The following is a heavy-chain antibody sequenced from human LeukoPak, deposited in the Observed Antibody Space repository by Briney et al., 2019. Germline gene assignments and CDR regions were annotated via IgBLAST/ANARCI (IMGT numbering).Heavy chain of an antibody. Sequence: GGSLRLSCAASGFTFSSYAMHWVRQAPGKGLEWVANIKQDGSEKYYVDSVKGRFTISRDNAKNSLCLQMNSLRAEDTAVYYCARDARIAASDYWGQGTLVTVSS. CDR3: ARDARIAASDY. CDR1: GFTFSSYA. CDR2: IKQDGSEK. D-gene: IGHD6-13*01. J-gene: IGHJ4*02. V-gene: IGHV3-7*01.